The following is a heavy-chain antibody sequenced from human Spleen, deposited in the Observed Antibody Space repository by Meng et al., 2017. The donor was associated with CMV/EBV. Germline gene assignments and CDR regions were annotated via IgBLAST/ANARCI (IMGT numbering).Heavy chain of an antibody. J-gene: IGHJ4*02. CDR2: ISSSSSYI. D-gene: IGHD3-22*01. V-gene: IGHV3-21*01. Sequence: MFWVRQAPGKRLEWLSSISSSSSYIYHADSMKGRFTVSRDNAKNSVYLQMNSLRAEDTAVYYCARDLAPQSDYYDSSGYYYLPKGFDYWGQGTLVTVSS. CDR3: ARDLAPQSDYYDSSGYYYLPKGFDY.